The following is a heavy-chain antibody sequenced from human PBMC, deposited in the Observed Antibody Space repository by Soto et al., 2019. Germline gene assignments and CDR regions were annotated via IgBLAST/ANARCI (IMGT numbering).Heavy chain of an antibody. CDR2: IKQDGSEK. J-gene: IGHJ3*02. V-gene: IGHV3-7*05. Sequence: GGSLRLSCAASGFTFSSYWMSWVRQAPGKGLEWVANIKQDGSEKYYVDSVKGRFTISRDNAKNSLYLQMNSLRAEDTAVYYCASAPLYCSGGSCYSSLRFAFDIWGQGTMVTVSS. D-gene: IGHD2-15*01. CDR3: ASAPLYCSGGSCYSSLRFAFDI. CDR1: GFTFSSYW.